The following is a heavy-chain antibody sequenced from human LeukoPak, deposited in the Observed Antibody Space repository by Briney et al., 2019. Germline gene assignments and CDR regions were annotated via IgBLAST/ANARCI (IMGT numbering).Heavy chain of an antibody. CDR2: ITYNSGTI. Sequence: GGSLRLSCAASGFTFRSYAMQWVRQAPGKGLEWVSYITYNSGTIYYADSVKGRFTISRDNAKNSLYLQMNSLRDEDTAVYYCARDKYRVTTDSFDYWGQGTLVTVSS. J-gene: IGHJ4*02. D-gene: IGHD3-3*01. V-gene: IGHV3-48*02. CDR3: ARDKYRVTTDSFDY. CDR1: GFTFRSYA.